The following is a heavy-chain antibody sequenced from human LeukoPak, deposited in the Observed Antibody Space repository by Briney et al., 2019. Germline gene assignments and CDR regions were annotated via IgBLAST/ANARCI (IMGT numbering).Heavy chain of an antibody. V-gene: IGHV4-34*01. D-gene: IGHD2-2*02. CDR1: GGSFSGYY. Sequence: PSETLSLTCAVYGGSFSGYYWSWIRQPPGKGLEWIGEINHSGSTNYNPSLKSRVTISVDTSKNQFSLKLSSVTAADTAVYYCARGGAPATATPYHYGMDVWGQGTTVTVSS. J-gene: IGHJ6*02. CDR2: INHSGST. CDR3: ARGGAPATATPYHYGMDV.